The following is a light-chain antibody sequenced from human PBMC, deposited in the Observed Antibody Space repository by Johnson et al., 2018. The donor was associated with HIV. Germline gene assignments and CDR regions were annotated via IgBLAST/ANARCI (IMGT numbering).Light chain of an antibody. J-gene: IGLJ1*01. CDR1: SSNIGRNT. CDR2: TNN. V-gene: IGLV1-44*01. Sequence: QSVLTQPPSASGTPGQRVTISCSGSSSNIGRNTVNWFQQLPGTAPKLLIYTNNQRPSGVPDRISGSKSDTSASLAIRGLQSEDEADYYCAAWDDSLNGFYVFGTGTKVTVL. CDR3: AAWDDSLNGFYV.